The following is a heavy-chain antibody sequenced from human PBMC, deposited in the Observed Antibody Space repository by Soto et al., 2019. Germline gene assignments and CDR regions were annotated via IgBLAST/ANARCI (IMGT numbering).Heavy chain of an antibody. CDR1: RFTFSDYA. CDR2: VSHDGRNT. V-gene: IGHV3-30*18. CDR3: AKGGRQWLVTSDFNY. D-gene: IGHD6-19*01. Sequence: VQLVESGGGVVQPGRSLRLSCAASRFTFSDYAMHWVRQAPGKGLEWVAVVSHDGRNTHYADSVKGRFTISRDGSKNTVSLEMTSLRAEDTAVYYCAKGGRQWLVTSDFNYWGQGALVTVSS. J-gene: IGHJ4*02.